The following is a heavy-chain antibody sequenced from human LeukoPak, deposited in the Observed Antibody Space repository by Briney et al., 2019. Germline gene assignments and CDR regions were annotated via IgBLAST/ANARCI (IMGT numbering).Heavy chain of an antibody. CDR1: GGSFSGYY. V-gene: IGHV4-34*01. Sequence: PSETLSLTCAVYGGSFSGYYWSWIRQPPGKGLEWIGEINHSGSTNYNPSLKSRVTISVDTSKNQFSLKLSSVTAADTAVYYCAGPGYSYGRPLDYWGRGTVLTVSS. CDR2: INHSGST. J-gene: IGHJ4*02. CDR3: AGPGYSYGRPLDY. D-gene: IGHD5-18*01.